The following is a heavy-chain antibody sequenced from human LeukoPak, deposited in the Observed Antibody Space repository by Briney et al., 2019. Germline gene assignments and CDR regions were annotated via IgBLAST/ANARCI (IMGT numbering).Heavy chain of an antibody. CDR3: ARRAPSHDFDD. V-gene: IGHV3-7*01. CDR1: GFTFSSYW. Sequence: GGSLRLSCAASGFTFSSYWMSWVRQAPGKGLEWVANIKQDGSEKYYVDSVEGRFTISRDNAKNSLYLQMNSLRVEDTALYYCARRAPSHDFDDWGQGTLVTVSS. J-gene: IGHJ4*02. CDR2: IKQDGSEK.